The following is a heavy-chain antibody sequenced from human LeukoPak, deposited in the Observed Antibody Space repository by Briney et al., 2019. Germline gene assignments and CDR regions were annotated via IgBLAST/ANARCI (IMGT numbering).Heavy chain of an antibody. J-gene: IGHJ2*01. V-gene: IGHV3-23*01. Sequence: GGSLRLSCAASGFTFSSSAMNWVRRAPGKGLEWVSLISGSAGSTYYADSVKGRFTISRDNSKNTVYLQMNGLRADDTAVYYCAKGGSSGRRYFDLWGRGALVTVSS. CDR2: ISGSAGST. CDR3: AKGGSSGRRYFDL. D-gene: IGHD6-13*01. CDR1: GFTFSSSA.